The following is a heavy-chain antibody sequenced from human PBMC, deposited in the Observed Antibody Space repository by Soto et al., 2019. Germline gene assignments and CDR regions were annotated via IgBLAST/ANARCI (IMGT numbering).Heavy chain of an antibody. CDR1: VVSISNGSYY. CDR2: IYYSGVT. CDR3: ARRGYSYGSNWFDP. J-gene: IGHJ5*02. Sequence: SETLSLTCTVSVVSISNGSYYWGWIRLPPGKGLEWIGTIYYSGVTYYNPSLKSRVTISVDTSKNQFSLKLSSVTAADTAVYYCARRGYSYGSNWFDPWGQGTLVTVSS. V-gene: IGHV4-39*07. D-gene: IGHD5-18*01.